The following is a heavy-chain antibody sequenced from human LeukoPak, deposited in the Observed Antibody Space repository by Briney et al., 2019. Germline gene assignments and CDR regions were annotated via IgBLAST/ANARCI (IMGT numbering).Heavy chain of an antibody. D-gene: IGHD3-10*01. CDR3: VRYVVYGSGIYYFDY. J-gene: IGHJ4*02. Sequence: PGGSLRLSCAASGFTFSNYDMNWVRQAPGKGLEWIVSINYSGNTYYSPSLKSPVTISVDTSKNQFSLKLSSVTAADTAVFYCVRYVVYGSGIYYFDYWGQGTLVTVSS. CDR1: GFTFSNYD. V-gene: IGHV4-59*05. CDR2: INYSGNT.